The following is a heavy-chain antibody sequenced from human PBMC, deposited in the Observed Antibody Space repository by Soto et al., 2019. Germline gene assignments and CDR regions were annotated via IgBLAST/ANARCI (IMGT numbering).Heavy chain of an antibody. CDR3: ARDAGIEYYDSSGYYFPQGYYYYGMDV. V-gene: IGHV1-18*04. CDR2: ISAYNGNT. J-gene: IGHJ6*02. Sequence: GASVKVSCKASGYTFTSYGISWVRQAPGQGXEWMGWISAYNGNTNYAQKLQGRVTMTTDTSTSTAYMELRSLRSDDTAVYYCARDAGIEYYDSSGYYFPQGYYYYGMDVWGQGTTVTVSS. D-gene: IGHD3-22*01. CDR1: GYTFTSYG.